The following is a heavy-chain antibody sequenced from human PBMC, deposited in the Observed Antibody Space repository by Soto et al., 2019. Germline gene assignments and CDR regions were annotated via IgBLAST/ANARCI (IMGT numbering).Heavy chain of an antibody. D-gene: IGHD3-9*01. CDR3: ARMSYDILTGLVPPFDY. V-gene: IGHV2-70*11. J-gene: IGHJ4*02. CDR2: IDWDDDK. Sequence: SGPTLVNPTQTLTLTCTFSGFSLSTSGMCVSWIRQPPGKALEWLARIDWDDDKYYSTSLKTRLTISKDTSKNQVVLTMTNMDPVDTATYYCARMSYDILTGLVPPFDYWGQGTLVTVSS. CDR1: GFSLSTSGMC.